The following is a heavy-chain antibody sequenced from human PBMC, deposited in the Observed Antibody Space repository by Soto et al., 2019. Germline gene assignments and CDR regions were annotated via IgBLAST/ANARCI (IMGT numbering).Heavy chain of an antibody. D-gene: IGHD6-13*01. J-gene: IGHJ4*02. Sequence: PSETLSLTCTVSGGSISSYYWSWIRQPPGKGLEWIGYIYYSGSTNYNPSLKSRVTISVDTSKNQFSLRLSSVTAADTALYYCARLYSGSWYYFDYWGQGTLVTVSS. CDR1: GGSISSYY. CDR2: IYYSGST. V-gene: IGHV4-59*12. CDR3: ARLYSGSWYYFDY.